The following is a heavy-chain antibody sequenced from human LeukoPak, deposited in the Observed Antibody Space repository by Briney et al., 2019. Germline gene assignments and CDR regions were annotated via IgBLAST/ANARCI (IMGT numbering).Heavy chain of an antibody. Sequence: SETLSPTCTVSGGSISSGDYYWSWIRQPPGKGLEWIGYIYYSGSTYYNPSLKSRVIISVDTSKNQFSLKLSSVTAADTAVYYCARHSLRQPTDAFDIWGQGTMVTVSS. CDR1: GGSISSGDYY. J-gene: IGHJ3*02. V-gene: IGHV4-30-4*01. CDR2: IYYSGST. CDR3: ARHSLRQPTDAFDI. D-gene: IGHD3-16*01.